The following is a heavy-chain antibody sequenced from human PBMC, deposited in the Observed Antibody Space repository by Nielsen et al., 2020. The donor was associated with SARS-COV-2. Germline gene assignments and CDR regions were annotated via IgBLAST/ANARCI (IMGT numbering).Heavy chain of an antibody. Sequence: GESLKISCAASGFTFSSYGMHWVRQAPGKGLEWVAVIWYDGSNKYYADSVKGRFTISRDNAKNSLYLQMNSLRAEDTAVYYCTRNPPVIALHCSGGSCYSGYFDYWGQGTLVTVSS. CDR1: GFTFSSYG. CDR3: TRNPPVIALHCSGGSCYSGYFDY. D-gene: IGHD2-15*01. J-gene: IGHJ4*02. V-gene: IGHV3-33*03. CDR2: IWYDGSNK.